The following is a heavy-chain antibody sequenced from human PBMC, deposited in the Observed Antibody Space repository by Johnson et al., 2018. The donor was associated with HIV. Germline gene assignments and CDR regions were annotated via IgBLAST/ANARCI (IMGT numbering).Heavy chain of an antibody. Sequence: QVQLVESGGGVVQPGRSLRLSCTASGFTFSSYGMHWVRQAPGKGLEWVAVIWYDGSNKYYADSVKGRLTISRDNSKNTLYLQMNSLRAEDTALYFCARASNYYDSFGYYRRGGGSDIWGQGTMVTVSS. D-gene: IGHD3-22*01. CDR1: GFTFSSYG. J-gene: IGHJ3*02. CDR3: ARASNYYDSFGYYRRGGGSDI. V-gene: IGHV3-33*01. CDR2: IWYDGSNK.